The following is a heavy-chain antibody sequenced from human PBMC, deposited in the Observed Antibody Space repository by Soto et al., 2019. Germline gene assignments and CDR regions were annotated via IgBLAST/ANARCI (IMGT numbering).Heavy chain of an antibody. J-gene: IGHJ6*02. CDR2: IIPTFGTP. V-gene: IGHV1-69*01. CDR1: GNTFSRYA. D-gene: IGHD4-17*01. CDR3: ARVAYGEYGGDV. Sequence: QVQLVQSWAEVKKPGSSVKVSCTASGNTFSRYAISWVRHAPGQGLEWMGGIIPTFGTPNYAQKCHGRVTIIADESTSTVSMDVISLPSEDTAMYYCARVAYGEYGGDVWGQGTTVTVS.